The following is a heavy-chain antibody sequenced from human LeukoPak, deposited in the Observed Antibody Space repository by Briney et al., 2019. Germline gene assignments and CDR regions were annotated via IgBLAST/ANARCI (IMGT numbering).Heavy chain of an antibody. Sequence: SVKVSCKASGGTFSSYTISWVRQAPGQGLEWMGRIIPILGIANYAQKFQGRVTITADKSTSTAYMELRSLRSDDTAVYYCARSTGSFFPFDYWGQGTLVTVSS. V-gene: IGHV1-69*02. CDR3: ARSTGSFFPFDY. CDR2: IIPILGIA. CDR1: GGTFSSYT. J-gene: IGHJ4*02. D-gene: IGHD1-26*01.